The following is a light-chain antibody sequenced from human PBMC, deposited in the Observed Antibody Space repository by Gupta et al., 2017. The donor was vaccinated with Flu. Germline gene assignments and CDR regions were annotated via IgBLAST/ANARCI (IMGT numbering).Light chain of an antibody. CDR3: QQYNNWPST. Sequence: PATLSVSPGERATLSCRASQSVSSNLAWYQQKPGQAPRLLIYGASTRATGIPARFSGSGSGTEFTLTISSLQSEDFAVYYCQQYNNWPSTFGPGTKVDIK. CDR2: GAS. V-gene: IGKV3-15*01. CDR1: QSVSSN. J-gene: IGKJ3*01.